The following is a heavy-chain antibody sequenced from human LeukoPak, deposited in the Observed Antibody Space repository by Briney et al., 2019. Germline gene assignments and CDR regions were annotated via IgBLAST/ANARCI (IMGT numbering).Heavy chain of an antibody. Sequence: ASVKVSCKASGYTFTSYDINWVRQATGQGLEWMGWMNPNSGNTGYAQKFQGRVTMTRNTSISTAYMELSSLRSEDTAVYYCARVSLDHYDILTGYYTVDAFDIWGQGTMVTVSS. J-gene: IGHJ3*02. D-gene: IGHD3-9*01. CDR2: MNPNSGNT. CDR3: ARVSLDHYDILTGYYTVDAFDI. CDR1: GYTFTSYD. V-gene: IGHV1-8*01.